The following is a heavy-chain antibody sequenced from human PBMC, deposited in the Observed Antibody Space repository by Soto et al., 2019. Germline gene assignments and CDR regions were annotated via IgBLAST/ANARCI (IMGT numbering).Heavy chain of an antibody. Sequence: QITLKKSGPALVKPTQTLTLTCTFSGFSLSSGVGVCWIHKPPGKALEWLALIYCDDDNRYSPSLKNRLTITMDTTKNQVDLTMTNMDPVDTATYYFAHMHVTAAGTVANWFDPWGQGTLVTGSS. CDR1: GFSLSSGVG. J-gene: IGHJ5*02. CDR3: AHMHVTAAGTVANWFDP. D-gene: IGHD6-13*01. V-gene: IGHV2-5*02. CDR2: IYCDDDN.